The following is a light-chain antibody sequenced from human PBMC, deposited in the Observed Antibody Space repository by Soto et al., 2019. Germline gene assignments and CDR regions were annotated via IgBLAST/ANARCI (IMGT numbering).Light chain of an antibody. CDR2: DAS. Sequence: DIQMTQSPSSLSASEGDRVTITCQASQDIRNYLNWYQQKPGRAPKLLIFDASNVETGVPSRFSGSGSGTDFTFTISSLQPEDIATYYCQQYEDLPLTFGGGTKVEIK. CDR3: QQYEDLPLT. J-gene: IGKJ4*01. CDR1: QDIRNY. V-gene: IGKV1-33*01.